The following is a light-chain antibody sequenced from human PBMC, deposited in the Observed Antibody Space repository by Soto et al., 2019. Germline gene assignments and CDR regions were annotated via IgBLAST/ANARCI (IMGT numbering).Light chain of an antibody. CDR2: DVN. CDR1: SSDVGGYNY. CDR3: AAWDDSLNGYV. V-gene: IGLV2-8*01. J-gene: IGLJ1*01. Sequence: QSALTQPPSASGSPGQSVAISCSGTSSDVGGYNYVSWYQQHPGKAPKLMIYDVNKRPSGVPDRFSGSKSGNTASLTVSGLQAEDEADYYCAAWDDSLNGYVFGTGTKLTVL.